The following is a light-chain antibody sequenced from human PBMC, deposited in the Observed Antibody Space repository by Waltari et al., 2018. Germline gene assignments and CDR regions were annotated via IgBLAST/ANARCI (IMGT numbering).Light chain of an antibody. CDR1: TSDVGGYTY. V-gene: IGLV2-14*01. J-gene: IGLJ2*01. CDR2: DVS. CDR3: SSYTSTDVV. Sequence: QSALTQPASVSGSPGQSITISCTGTTSDVGGYTYASWYQQHPGKAPKLMIYDVSNRPSGVSNRFSGSKSGNTASLTISGLQAEDEADYYCSSYTSTDVVFGGGTKLTVL.